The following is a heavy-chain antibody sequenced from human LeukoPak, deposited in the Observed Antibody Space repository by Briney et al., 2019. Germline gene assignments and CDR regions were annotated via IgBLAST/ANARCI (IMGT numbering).Heavy chain of an antibody. CDR2: MNPNSGNT. V-gene: IGHV1-8*01. CDR3: ARGRGSSSHTPYYYMDV. D-gene: IGHD6-13*01. J-gene: IGHJ6*03. CDR1: GYTFTSYD. Sequence: ASVKVSCKASGYTFTSYDINWVRQATGQGLEWMGWMNPNSGNTGYAQKFQGRVTMTRNTSISTAYMELSSLRSEDTAVYYCARGRGSSSHTPYYYMDVWGKGTTVTVSS.